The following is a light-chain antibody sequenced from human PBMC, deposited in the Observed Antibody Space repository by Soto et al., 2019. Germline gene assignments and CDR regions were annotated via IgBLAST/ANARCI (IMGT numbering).Light chain of an antibody. CDR1: QSVSSN. CDR2: GAS. J-gene: IGKJ3*01. V-gene: IGKV3-15*01. CDR3: QQYNNWPRA. Sequence: EIVMTQSPATLSVSPGERATLSCRASQSVSSNLAWYQQKPGQAPRLLIDGASTRATGIPARFSGSGSVTEFTLTISSLQAEDFAVYYCQQYNNWPRAFGPGTKVDIK.